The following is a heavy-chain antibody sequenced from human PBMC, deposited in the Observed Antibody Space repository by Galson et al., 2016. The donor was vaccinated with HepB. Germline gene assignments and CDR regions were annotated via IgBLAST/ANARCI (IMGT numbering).Heavy chain of an antibody. V-gene: IGHV3-72*01. Sequence: SLRLSCAASGFTFSDHYMDWVRQAPGKGLEWVGRIKNKPNGYTTEYAASVKGRFTISRDDSKSSLYLQLNSLKTEDTAVYYCARWFYFGSGHDSWGQGTLVTVSS. CDR1: GFTFSDHY. CDR2: IKNKPNGYTT. J-gene: IGHJ4*02. D-gene: IGHD3-10*01. CDR3: ARWFYFGSGHDS.